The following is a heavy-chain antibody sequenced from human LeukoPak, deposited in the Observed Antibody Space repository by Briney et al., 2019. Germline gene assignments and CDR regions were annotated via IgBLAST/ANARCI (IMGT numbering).Heavy chain of an antibody. V-gene: IGHV4-34*01. Sequence: PSETLSLTCALYGRSFSGYYWSWIRQPPGKGLEWIGEINHSGSTNYNPSLKSRVTISVDTSKNQFSLKLSSVTAADTAVYYCARANYYDSSGYSYWGQGTLVTVSS. CDR2: INHSGST. CDR3: ARANYYDSSGYSY. CDR1: GRSFSGYY. D-gene: IGHD3-22*01. J-gene: IGHJ4*02.